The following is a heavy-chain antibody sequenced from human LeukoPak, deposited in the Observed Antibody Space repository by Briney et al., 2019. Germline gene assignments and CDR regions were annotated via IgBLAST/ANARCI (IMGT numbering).Heavy chain of an antibody. CDR3: ATLRIGESHFDY. D-gene: IGHD4-17*01. Sequence: PGGSLRLSCAASGFTFSTYGMHCVRQAPGKGLEWVAVISYDGSHQYSADSVKGRFTVSRDNSKNTLSLQMNSLRPEDTAVYYCATLRIGESHFDYWGQGTLVTVSS. CDR1: GFTFSTYG. CDR2: ISYDGSHQ. J-gene: IGHJ4*02. V-gene: IGHV3-30*03.